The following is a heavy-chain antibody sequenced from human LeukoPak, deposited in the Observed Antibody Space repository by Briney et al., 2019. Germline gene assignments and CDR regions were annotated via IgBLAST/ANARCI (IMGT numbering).Heavy chain of an antibody. J-gene: IGHJ4*02. V-gene: IGHV3-21*01. CDR2: ISGSSSYI. D-gene: IGHD2-15*01. Sequence: GGSLRLSCADSGFTFSSHSMSRVRQAPGMGLEWVSSISGSSSYIFYADSVKGRFTISRDNAKNSLYLQMNSLRVEDTAVYYCARARICGGSSCYSRGFDYWGQGTLVTVSS. CDR1: GFTFSSHS. CDR3: ARARICGGSSCYSRGFDY.